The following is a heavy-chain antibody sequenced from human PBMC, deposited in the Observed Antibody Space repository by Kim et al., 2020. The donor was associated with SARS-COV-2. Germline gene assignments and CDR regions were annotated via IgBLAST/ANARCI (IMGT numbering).Heavy chain of an antibody. V-gene: IGHV6-1*01. CDR1: GDSVSSNSAA. J-gene: IGHJ6*02. CDR3: ASIRVVPAAMGYYYYGMGV. Sequence: SQTLSLTRAISGDSVSSNSAAWNWIRQSPSRGLEWLGRTYYRSKWYNDYAVSVKSRITINPDTSKNQFSLQLNSVTPEDTAVYYCASIRVVPAAMGYYYYGMGVWGQGTTVTVSS. D-gene: IGHD2-2*01. CDR2: TYYRSKWYN.